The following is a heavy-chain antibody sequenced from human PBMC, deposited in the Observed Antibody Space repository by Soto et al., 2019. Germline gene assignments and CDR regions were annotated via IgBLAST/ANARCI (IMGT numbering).Heavy chain of an antibody. CDR3: TTYYDYVWGSYRYDY. J-gene: IGHJ4*02. D-gene: IGHD3-16*02. CDR1: GFTFSNAW. CDR2: IKSKTDGGTT. Sequence: GGSLRLSCAASGFTFSNAWMSWVRQAPGKGLEWVGRIKSKTDGGTTDYAAPVKGRFTISRDDSKNTLYLQMNSLKTEDTAVYYCTTYYDYVWGSYRYDYWGQGTLVTVSS. V-gene: IGHV3-15*01.